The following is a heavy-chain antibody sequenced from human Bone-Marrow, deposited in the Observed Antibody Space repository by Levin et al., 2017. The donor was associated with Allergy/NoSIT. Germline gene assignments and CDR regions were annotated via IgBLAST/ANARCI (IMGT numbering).Heavy chain of an antibody. CDR2: IIVIFDKP. CDR3: ARSFNQRFDP. Sequence: PGGSLRLSCKASGGSLSDFGVSWVRQAPGQGLEWMGQIIVIFDKPNYAQKFQDRLTITAVESTGTVYMDLSSLTPDDTAVYYCARSFNQRFDPWGHGTLVTVSS. J-gene: IGHJ5*02. D-gene: IGHD6-25*01. V-gene: IGHV1-69*01. CDR1: GGSLSDFG.